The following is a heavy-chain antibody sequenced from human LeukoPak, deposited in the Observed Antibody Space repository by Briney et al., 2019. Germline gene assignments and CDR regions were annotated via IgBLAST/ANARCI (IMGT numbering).Heavy chain of an antibody. J-gene: IGHJ6*03. CDR3: ARGGRGPGYSSGWYLNYYYYMDV. D-gene: IGHD6-19*01. CDR1: GFTFSRYG. V-gene: IGHV3-30*03. CDR2: ISYDGSNK. Sequence: GGSLRLSCAASGFTFSRYGMHWVRQAPGKGLEWVAVISYDGSNKYYADSVKGRFTISRDNAKNSVYLQMTSLRAEDTAVYYCARGGRGPGYSSGWYLNYYYYMDVWGKGTTVTVSS.